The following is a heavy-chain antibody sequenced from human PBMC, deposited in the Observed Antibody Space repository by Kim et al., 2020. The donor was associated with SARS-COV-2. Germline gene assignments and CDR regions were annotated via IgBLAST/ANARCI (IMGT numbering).Heavy chain of an antibody. Sequence: GGSLRLSCVASGITFSRSGMHLVRQAPGKGLDWVAFISYDGTSKDYTDAVKGRFTISRDNSKNTLYLQMNTLRGEDSAVYYCARDRAGTDIDHWGQGALVTVSS. V-gene: IGHV3-30*03. CDR3: ARDRAGTDIDH. J-gene: IGHJ4*02. CDR2: ISYDGTSK. D-gene: IGHD1-1*01. CDR1: GITFSRSG.